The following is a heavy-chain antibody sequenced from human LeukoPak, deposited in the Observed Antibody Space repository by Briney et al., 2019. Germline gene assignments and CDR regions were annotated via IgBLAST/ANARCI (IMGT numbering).Heavy chain of an antibody. Sequence: PSQTLSLTCAVSGGSLSSGGYSWSWIRQPPGKGLEWIGYIYHSGSTYYNPSLKSRVTISVDRSKNQFSLKLSSVTAADTAVYYCARGNSRYYYYGMGVWGKGTTVTVSS. CDR2: IYHSGST. V-gene: IGHV4-30-2*01. D-gene: IGHD1-7*01. CDR1: GGSLSSGGYS. CDR3: ARGNSRYYYYGMGV. J-gene: IGHJ6*04.